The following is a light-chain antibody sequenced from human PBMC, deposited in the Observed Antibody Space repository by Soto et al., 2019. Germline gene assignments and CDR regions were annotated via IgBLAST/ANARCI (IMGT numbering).Light chain of an antibody. CDR1: QSISSW. CDR3: QQYNNLWT. CDR2: KAS. J-gene: IGKJ1*01. V-gene: IGKV1-5*03. Sequence: DIQMTQSPSTLSASVGDRVTITCRASQSISSWLAWYQQKPGKAPKLLIYKASNLESGVPSRFSGSGSGTDFTLTISSLQPDDFATYYCQQYNNLWTFGQGTKVDIK.